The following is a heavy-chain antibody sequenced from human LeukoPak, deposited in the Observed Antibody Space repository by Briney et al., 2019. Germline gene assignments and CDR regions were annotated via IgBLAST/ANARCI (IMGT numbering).Heavy chain of an antibody. J-gene: IGHJ4*02. CDR2: ISWNSGSI. V-gene: IGHV3-9*01. D-gene: IGHD5-12*01. CDR1: GFTFDDYA. Sequence: GGSLRLSCAASGFTFDDYAMHWVRQAPGKGLEWVSGISWNSGSIVYADSVKGRFTTSRDNAKNSLYLQMNSLGAEDTAFYYCAINGGGDSGYGNFDYWGQGTLVTVSS. CDR3: AINGGGDSGYGNFDY.